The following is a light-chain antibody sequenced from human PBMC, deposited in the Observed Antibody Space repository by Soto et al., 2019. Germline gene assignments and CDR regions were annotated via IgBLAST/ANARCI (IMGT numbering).Light chain of an antibody. V-gene: IGKV4-1*01. CDR3: QQYYSTPWT. J-gene: IGKJ2*01. CDR1: QSVLYSSNNNNY. CDR2: WAS. Sequence: DIVMTQSPDSLAVPLGERATINCKSSQSVLYSSNNNNYLAWYQQKPGQPPKLLIYWASTRESGVPDRFSGSGSGTDFTLTISSLQAEDVAGYYCQQYYSTPWTFGQGTKLEIK.